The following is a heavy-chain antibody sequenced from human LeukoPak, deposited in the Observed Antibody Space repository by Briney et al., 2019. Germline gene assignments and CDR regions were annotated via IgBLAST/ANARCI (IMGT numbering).Heavy chain of an antibody. J-gene: IGHJ4*02. CDR3: AREEGYYDSSGYYWILDY. V-gene: IGHV4-34*01. CDR2: INHSGST. D-gene: IGHD3-22*01. CDR1: GGSFSGYY. Sequence: SETLSLTCAVYGGSFSGYYWSWIRQPPGKGLEWIGEINHSGSTTYNPSLKSRVTISVDTSKNQFSLKLSSVTAADTAVYYCAREEGYYDSSGYYWILDYWGQGTLVTVSS.